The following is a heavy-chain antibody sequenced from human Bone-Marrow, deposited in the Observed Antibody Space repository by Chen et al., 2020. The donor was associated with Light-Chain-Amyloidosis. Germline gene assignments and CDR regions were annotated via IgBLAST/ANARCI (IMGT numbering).Heavy chain of an antibody. V-gene: IGHV4-61*08. CDR1: GGSVNSGDDY. CDR3: VGQGYYSYSMDV. CDR2: IYYSGIA. Sequence: QVQLQESGPGLVKPSETLSLTCTVSGGSVNSGDDYWTWIRQPQGKGLEWIGYIYYSGIANYHASLKSRVTISLDTSKNQFSLRLNSVTAADTAVYYCVGQGYYSYSMDVWGQGTTVIVSS. J-gene: IGHJ6*02.